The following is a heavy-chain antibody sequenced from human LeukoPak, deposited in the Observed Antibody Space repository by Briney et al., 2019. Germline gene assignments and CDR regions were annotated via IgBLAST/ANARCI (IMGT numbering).Heavy chain of an antibody. Sequence: SETLSLTCAVYGGSFSGYYWSWIRQPPGKGLEWIGEINHSGSTNYNPSLKSRVTISVDTSKNQFSLELSSVTAADTAVYYCASRYSSGWYTGAQTDYWGQGTLVTVSS. J-gene: IGHJ4*02. D-gene: IGHD6-19*01. CDR2: INHSGST. V-gene: IGHV4-34*01. CDR1: GGSFSGYY. CDR3: ASRYSSGWYTGAQTDY.